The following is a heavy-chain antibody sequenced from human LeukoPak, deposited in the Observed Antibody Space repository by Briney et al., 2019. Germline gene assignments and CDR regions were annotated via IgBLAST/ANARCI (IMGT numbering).Heavy chain of an antibody. V-gene: IGHV3-7*01. Sequence: GGSLRLSCAASGFAFSSSWMSWVRQAPGKGLEWVANIKPDGGVKNYVASLKGRFTISRDNTKNSLYLEVNSLRADDTALYYCARNLNFDARDYWGQGTLVTVSS. CDR1: GFAFSSSW. D-gene: IGHD2-2*01. J-gene: IGHJ4*02. CDR3: ARNLNFDARDY. CDR2: IKPDGGVK.